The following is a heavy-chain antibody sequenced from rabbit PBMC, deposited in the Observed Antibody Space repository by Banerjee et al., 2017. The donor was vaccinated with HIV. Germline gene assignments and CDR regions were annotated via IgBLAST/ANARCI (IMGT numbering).Heavy chain of an antibody. CDR1: GFTISSSYY. D-gene: IGHD1-1*01. J-gene: IGHJ4*01. Sequence: QSVEESGGDLVQPEGSLALTCKASGFTISSSYYMCWVRQAPGKGLEWIGCIYAGSGSTWYASWAKGRFTISKTSSTTVTLQMTSLTAADTATYFCARSTSGYDIGDLWGPGTLVTVS. V-gene: IGHV1S40*01. CDR2: IYAGSGST. CDR3: ARSTSGYDIGDL.